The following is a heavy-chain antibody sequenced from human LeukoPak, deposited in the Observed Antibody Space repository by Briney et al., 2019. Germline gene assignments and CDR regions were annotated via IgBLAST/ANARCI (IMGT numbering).Heavy chain of an antibody. CDR2: IIPIFGTA. CDR3: ARDYPSLAEPDDYYYYYYMDV. J-gene: IGHJ6*03. Sequence: ASVKVSCTASGGTFSSYAISWVRQAPGQGLEWMGGIIPIFGTANYAQKFQGRVTITADKSTSTAYMELSSLRSEDTAVYYCARDYPSLAEPDDYYYYYYMDVWGKGTTVTVSS. V-gene: IGHV1-69*06. D-gene: IGHD1-14*01. CDR1: GGTFSSYA.